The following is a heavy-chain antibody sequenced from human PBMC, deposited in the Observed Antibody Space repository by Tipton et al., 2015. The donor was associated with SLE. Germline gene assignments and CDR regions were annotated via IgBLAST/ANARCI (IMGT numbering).Heavy chain of an antibody. V-gene: IGHV4-34*01. CDR2: INHSGST. CDR1: GGSFSGYY. Sequence: TLSLTCAVYGGSFSGYYWSWIRQPPGKGLEWIGEINHSGSTYYNTSLKSRVTISVDTSKNQFSLKLTSVTAADTAVYYCASPGYSSHWLNFDYWGQGTLVTVSS. D-gene: IGHD6-13*01. J-gene: IGHJ4*02. CDR3: ASPGYSSHWLNFDY.